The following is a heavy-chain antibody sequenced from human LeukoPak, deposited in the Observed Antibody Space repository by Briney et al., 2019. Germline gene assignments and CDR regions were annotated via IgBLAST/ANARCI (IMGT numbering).Heavy chain of an antibody. D-gene: IGHD5-24*01. CDR2: VKRDGSFT. J-gene: IGHJ4*02. CDR1: GFTFRSYW. CDR3: VRDGDDFNFDY. Sequence: GGSLRLSCAASGFTFRSYWMHWVRQAPGKGLVWVSRVKRDGSFTNYADSVYGRFTISRDNAKNTLYLHMHSLRAEDTAVYYCVRDGDDFNFDYWGQGSLVTVSS. V-gene: IGHV3-74*01.